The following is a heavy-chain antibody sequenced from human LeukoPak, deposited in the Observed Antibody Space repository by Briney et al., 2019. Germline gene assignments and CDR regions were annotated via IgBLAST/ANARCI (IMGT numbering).Heavy chain of an antibody. CDR2: ISGSGGST. Sequence: GGSLRLSCAASRFTFSSYAMSWVRQAPGKGLEWVSAISGSGGSTYYADSVKGRFTISRDNSKNTLYLHMNSLRAEDTAVYFCAKGQQLIRGGYFDYWGQGTLVPVSS. V-gene: IGHV3-23*01. D-gene: IGHD3-16*01. CDR1: RFTFSSYA. CDR3: AKGQQLIRGGYFDY. J-gene: IGHJ4*02.